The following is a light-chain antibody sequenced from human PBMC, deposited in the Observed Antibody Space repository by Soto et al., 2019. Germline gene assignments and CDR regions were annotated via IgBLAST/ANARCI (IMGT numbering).Light chain of an antibody. Sequence: DIQLTQSPSTLSASVGERVTITCRASRSISGWLAWYQHKPGKAPNLLIYEVSTLHSGVPSRFSGSGSGTEFTLTISSLRPDDFATYYCQHYSGDRATFGQGTKVDIK. CDR1: RSISGW. V-gene: IGKV1-5*03. CDR3: QHYSGDRAT. CDR2: EVS. J-gene: IGKJ1*01.